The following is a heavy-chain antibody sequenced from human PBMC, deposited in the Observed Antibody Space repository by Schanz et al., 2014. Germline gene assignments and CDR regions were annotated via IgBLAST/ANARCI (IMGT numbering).Heavy chain of an antibody. D-gene: IGHD3-10*01. CDR1: GFTFSSYA. CDR2: ISGSGGTT. CDR3: AKGRFGELSAFDI. J-gene: IGHJ3*02. Sequence: EVQLLESGGGLVQPGGSLRLSCAASGFTFSSYAMSWVRQAPGKGLEWVSAISGSGGTTYYADSVKGRFTISRDNSKNTLYLQMNSLRAEDTAVYYCAKGRFGELSAFDICGQGTMVTVSS. V-gene: IGHV3-23*01.